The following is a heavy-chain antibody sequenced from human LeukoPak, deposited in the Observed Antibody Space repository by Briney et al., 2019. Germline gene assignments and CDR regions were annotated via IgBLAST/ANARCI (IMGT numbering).Heavy chain of an antibody. CDR1: GYTFTGYY. D-gene: IGHD1-7*01. CDR2: INPNSGGT. CDR3: AREITGTTSNYFDY. Sequence: ASVKVSCKASGYTFTGYYMHWVRQAPGQGLEWMGWINPNSGGTNYAQKFQGRVTMTRDTSISTAYMELSSLRSEDTAVYYCAREITGTTSNYFDYWGQGTLVTVSS. J-gene: IGHJ4*02. V-gene: IGHV1-2*02.